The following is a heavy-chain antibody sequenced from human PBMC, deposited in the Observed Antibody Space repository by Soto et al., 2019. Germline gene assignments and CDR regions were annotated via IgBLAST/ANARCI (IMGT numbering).Heavy chain of an antibody. D-gene: IGHD4-4*01. J-gene: IGHJ6*02. V-gene: IGHV3-73*01. CDR2: IRSKAISYAT. Sequence: HPGGSLRLSCAASGFTFSGSAMHWVRQASGKGLEWVGRIRSKAISYATAYAASVKGRLTISRDDSKNTAYLQMNSLKTEDTAVYYCTSTMTTVTVTPRSGYYGMDVWGQGTTVTVSS. CDR3: TSTMTTVTVTPRSGYYGMDV. CDR1: GFTFSGSA.